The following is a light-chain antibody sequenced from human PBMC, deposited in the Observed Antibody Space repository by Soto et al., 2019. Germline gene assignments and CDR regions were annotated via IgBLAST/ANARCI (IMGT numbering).Light chain of an antibody. Sequence: QSALTQPASVSGSPGQSITLSCTGTSSDVGGYKYVSWYQQHPGNAPKVLIYEVSNRPSGVSNRFSGSKSGNTASLTISGLHAEDDDYYYCSSYTSSNPWVFGAGTKVTVL. CDR3: SSYTSSNPWV. J-gene: IGLJ3*02. V-gene: IGLV2-14*01. CDR1: SSDVGGYKY. CDR2: EVS.